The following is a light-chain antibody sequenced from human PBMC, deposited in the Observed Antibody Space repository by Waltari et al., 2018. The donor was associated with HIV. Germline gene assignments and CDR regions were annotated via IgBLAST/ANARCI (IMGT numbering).Light chain of an antibody. CDR2: VVS. CDR3: SSYTSSSTYV. V-gene: IGLV2-14*01. CDR1: SSDVGGDNY. J-gene: IGLJ1*01. Sequence: QSALTQPASVSGSPGQSITISCTGTSSDVGGDNYVHWYQQHPGKAPKLMIYVVSTRPVGVFLLLSGSNSDNTVSLTISGLQSEDESDYYCSSYTSSSTYVFGTGTKVTVL.